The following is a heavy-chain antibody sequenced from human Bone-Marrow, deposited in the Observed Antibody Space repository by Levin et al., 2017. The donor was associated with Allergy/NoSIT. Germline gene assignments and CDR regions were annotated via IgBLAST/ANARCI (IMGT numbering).Heavy chain of an antibody. CDR1: GDAIRNYF. J-gene: IGHJ2*01. V-gene: IGHV4-59*12. D-gene: IGHD6-13*01. CDR2: MFYTGSS. CDR3: AREREGSSWVDVWYFDV. Sequence: SQTLSLTCTVSGDAIRNYFWSWIRQPPGKGLEWIGYMFYTGSSHYNPSLKSRVNLSVDTSRFQFSLKVNYVSAADTAVYYCAREREGSSWVDVWYFDVWGRGTLVTVSS.